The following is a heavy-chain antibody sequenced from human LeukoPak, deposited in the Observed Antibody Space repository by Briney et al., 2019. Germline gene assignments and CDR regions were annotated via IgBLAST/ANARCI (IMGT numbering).Heavy chain of an antibody. Sequence: ASVKVSCKASGYTFNSYYMHWVRQAPGQGLEWMGIINPSGGSTSYAQKFQGRVTMTRDTSTSTVYMELSSLRSEDTAVYYCARGGTLITIFGVVINRPTTFDYWGQGTLVTVSS. D-gene: IGHD3-3*01. CDR3: ARGGTLITIFGVVINRPTTFDY. V-gene: IGHV1-46*02. CDR1: GYTFNSYY. J-gene: IGHJ4*02. CDR2: INPSGGST.